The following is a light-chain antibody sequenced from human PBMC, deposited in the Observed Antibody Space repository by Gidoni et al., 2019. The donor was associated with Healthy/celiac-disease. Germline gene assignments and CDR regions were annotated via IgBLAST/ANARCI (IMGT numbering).Light chain of an antibody. Sequence: EIVLTQSPGTLSLSPGERATLSCRASQSVRSCYLAWYQQKPGQAPRLLINGASSRATGIPDRFSGSGSGTDFTLPISRLEPEDFAVYYCQQYGSSPYTFGQETKLEIK. CDR1: QSVRSCY. CDR2: GAS. J-gene: IGKJ2*01. V-gene: IGKV3-20*01. CDR3: QQYGSSPYT.